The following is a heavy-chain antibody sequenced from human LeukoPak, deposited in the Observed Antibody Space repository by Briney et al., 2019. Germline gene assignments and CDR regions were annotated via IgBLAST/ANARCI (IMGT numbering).Heavy chain of an antibody. CDR3: ARGPYYDFWSGYYWGI. J-gene: IGHJ6*02. Sequence: SETLSLTCTVSGGSISSYYWSWIRQPAGKGLEWIGRIYTSGSTNYNPSLKSRVTMSVDTSKNQFSLKLSSVTAADTAVYYCARGPYYDFWSGYYWGIWGQGTTVTVSS. V-gene: IGHV4-4*07. D-gene: IGHD3-3*01. CDR1: GGSISSYY. CDR2: IYTSGST.